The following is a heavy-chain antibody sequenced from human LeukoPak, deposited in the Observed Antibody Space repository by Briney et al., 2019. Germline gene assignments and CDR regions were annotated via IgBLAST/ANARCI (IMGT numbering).Heavy chain of an antibody. Sequence: GGSLRLSCAASGFTFSDYYMRWIRQAPGKGLEWVSYISSSGSTIYYADSVKGRFTISRDNSKNTLYLQMNSLRAEDTAVYYCAELGITMIGGVWGKGTTVTISS. CDR1: GFTFSDYY. CDR2: ISSSGSTI. CDR3: AELGITMIGGV. D-gene: IGHD3-10*02. J-gene: IGHJ6*04. V-gene: IGHV3-11*04.